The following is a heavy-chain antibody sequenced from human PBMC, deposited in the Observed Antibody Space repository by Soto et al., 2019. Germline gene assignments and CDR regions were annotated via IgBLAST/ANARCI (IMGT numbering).Heavy chain of an antibody. CDR3: ARDLSSGYDAFDI. Sequence: GGSLRLSCAASGFTVSSNYMSWVRQAPGKGLEWVSVIYSGGSTYYADSVKGRFTISRDNSKNTLYLQMNSLRAEDTAVYYCARDLSSGYDAFDIWGQGTMVT. V-gene: IGHV3-66*01. J-gene: IGHJ3*02. CDR2: IYSGGST. D-gene: IGHD5-18*01. CDR1: GFTVSSNY.